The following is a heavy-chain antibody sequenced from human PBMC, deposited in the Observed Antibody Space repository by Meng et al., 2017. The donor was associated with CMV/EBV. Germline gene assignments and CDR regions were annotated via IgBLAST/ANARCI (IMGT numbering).Heavy chain of an antibody. CDR1: GYTFTGYD. Sequence: ASVKVSCKASGYTFTGYDINWVRQATGQGLEWMGWMNPNSGNTGYAQKFQGRVTITRNPSISTAYMELSSLRSEDTAVYYCAREVGDGNDINYYYYYGMDVWGQGTTVTVS. J-gene: IGHJ6*02. V-gene: IGHV1-8*03. CDR2: MNPNSGNT. CDR3: AREVGDGNDINYYYYYGMDV. D-gene: IGHD3-9*01.